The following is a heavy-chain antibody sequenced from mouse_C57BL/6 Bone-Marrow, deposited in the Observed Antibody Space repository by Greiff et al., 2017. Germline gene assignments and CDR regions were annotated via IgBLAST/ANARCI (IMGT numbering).Heavy chain of an antibody. CDR1: GFTFSSYT. CDR2: ISGGGGNT. Sequence: VQLKESGGGLVKPGGSLKLSCAASGFTFSSYTMSWVRQTPEKRLEWVATISGGGGNTYYPDSVKGRFTISRDNAKNTLYLQMSSLRSEDTALYYCASLKGYYAMDYWGQGTSVTVSS. V-gene: IGHV5-9*01. CDR3: ASLKGYYAMDY. J-gene: IGHJ4*01.